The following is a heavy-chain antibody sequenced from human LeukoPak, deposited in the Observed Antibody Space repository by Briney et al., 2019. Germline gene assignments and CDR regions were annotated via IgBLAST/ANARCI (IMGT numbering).Heavy chain of an antibody. D-gene: IGHD6-19*01. J-gene: IGHJ4*02. CDR1: GFTFSDYY. Sequence: GGSLRLSCAASGFTFSDYYMSWIRQAPGKGLEWVSYISSSGSTIYYADSVKGRFTISRDNAKNSLYLHMDSLRAEDTAVYYCARGAYSSGWAYFDHWGQGTLVTVSS. V-gene: IGHV3-11*04. CDR2: ISSSGSTI. CDR3: ARGAYSSGWAYFDH.